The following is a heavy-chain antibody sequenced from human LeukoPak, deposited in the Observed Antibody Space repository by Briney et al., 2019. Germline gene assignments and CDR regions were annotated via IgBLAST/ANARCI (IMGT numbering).Heavy chain of an antibody. Sequence: GESLPISSKCSGYSLTSYRSSWVRQMPGKGLEWMGRIDPSDSYTNYSPSFQGHVTISADKSISTAYLQWSSLKASDTAMYYCARQSSGSGWYLGYYSYYHGMDVWGQGTTVTVSS. J-gene: IGHJ6*02. CDR1: GYSLTSYR. D-gene: IGHD6-19*01. CDR3: ARQSSGSGWYLGYYSYYHGMDV. V-gene: IGHV5-10-1*01. CDR2: IDPSDSYT.